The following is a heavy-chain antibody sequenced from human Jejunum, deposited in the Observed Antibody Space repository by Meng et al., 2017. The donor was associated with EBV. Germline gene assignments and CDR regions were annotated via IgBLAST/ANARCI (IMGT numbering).Heavy chain of an antibody. CDR3: AREGLVGDLRYFDL. D-gene: IGHD3-16*01. CDR1: GYNFIDYN. CDR2: INPNSGGA. Sequence: QVQLVQSGAEVKKPGASVKVSCQTSGYNFIDYNIHWVRQAPGQGLEWMGRINPNSGGANYAQKFQGRVTMTRDTSISTAYMELSRLRSDDTAVYYCAREGLVGDLRYFDLWGRGTLVTVSS. V-gene: IGHV1-2*06. J-gene: IGHJ2*01.